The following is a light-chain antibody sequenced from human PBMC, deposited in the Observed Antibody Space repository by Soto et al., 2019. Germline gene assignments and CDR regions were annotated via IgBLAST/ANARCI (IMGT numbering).Light chain of an antibody. V-gene: IGKV3-15*01. CDR1: QSVGSN. Sequence: EIVMTQSPATLSVSPGERATLSCRASQSVGSNLAWYLQKPGQAPRLLIYGASTRATGIPATLSGSGSGTEFTLTIGSLQSEDCALYYCQQYNNWPGTFGQGTKVDNK. CDR2: GAS. CDR3: QQYNNWPGT. J-gene: IGKJ1*01.